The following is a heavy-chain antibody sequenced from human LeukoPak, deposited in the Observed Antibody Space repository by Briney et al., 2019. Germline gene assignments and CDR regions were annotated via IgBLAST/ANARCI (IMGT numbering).Heavy chain of an antibody. V-gene: IGHV3-74*01. CDR1: GFTFSSYW. J-gene: IGHJ6*03. Sequence: GGSLRLSCAASGFTFSSYWMHWVRQAPGKGLVWVSRINSDGSSTSYADSVKGRFTISRDNAKNTLYLQMNSLRAEDTAVYYCARVYDYGGNSYYYYMDVWGKGTTVTISS. CDR2: INSDGSST. CDR3: ARVYDYGGNSYYYYMDV. D-gene: IGHD4-23*01.